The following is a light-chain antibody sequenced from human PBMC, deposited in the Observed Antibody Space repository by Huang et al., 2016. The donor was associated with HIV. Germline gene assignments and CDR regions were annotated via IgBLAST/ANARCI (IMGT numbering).Light chain of an antibody. V-gene: IGKV3-11*01. J-gene: IGKJ2*01. Sequence: EIVLTQSPATLSLSPGERATLSCRASQSVNNSISWHQQKPGQAPRLLIYDASNGAAGIPARFSGSGSGTDFTLTISSLEPEDSAVYYCQQRSNWPHTFGQGTKLEIK. CDR2: DAS. CDR3: QQRSNWPHT. CDR1: QSVNNS.